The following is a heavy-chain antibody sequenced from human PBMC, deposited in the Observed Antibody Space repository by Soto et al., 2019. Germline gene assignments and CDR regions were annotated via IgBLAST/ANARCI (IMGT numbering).Heavy chain of an antibody. CDR3: ARDQVFDYDFWSGYYDYYYYGMDV. Sequence: GGSLRLSCAASGFTFSSYAMHWVRQAPGKGLEWVAVISYDGSNKYYADSVKGRFTISRDNSKNTLYLQMNSLRAEDTAVYYCARDQVFDYDFWSGYYDYYYYGMDVWGQGTTVTVSS. CDR2: ISYDGSNK. J-gene: IGHJ6*02. D-gene: IGHD3-3*01. V-gene: IGHV3-30-3*01. CDR1: GFTFSSYA.